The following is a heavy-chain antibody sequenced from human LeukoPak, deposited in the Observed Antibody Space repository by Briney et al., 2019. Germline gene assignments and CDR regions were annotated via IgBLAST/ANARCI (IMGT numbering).Heavy chain of an antibody. V-gene: IGHV5-51*01. CDR1: GYTFVDYW. D-gene: IGHD2-21*02. CDR3: ARFRCGGDCHSDF. J-gene: IGHJ4*02. CDR2: IYPSDSDT. Sequence: GESLKISCRGSGYTFVDYWSGWVRQMPGKGLEWIGFIYPSDSDTRYSPSFQGQVTISADTTMNTAYLQWSSLKASDTAIYYCARFRCGGDCHSDFWGQGTLVTVAS.